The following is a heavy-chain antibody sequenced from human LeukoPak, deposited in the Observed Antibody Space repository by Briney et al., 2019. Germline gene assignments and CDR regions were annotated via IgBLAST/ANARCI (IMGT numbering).Heavy chain of an antibody. CDR3: ARSRGAGPGAYFDY. Sequence: PGGSLRLSCAAYAFTFSDEYMSWIRQAPGKGLEWVSYISNSGSYTNYADSVKGRFTISRDNAKNSLYLQMNSLRAEDTAVYYCARSRGAGPGAYFDYWGQGTLITVSS. V-gene: IGHV3-11*03. CDR1: AFTFSDEY. D-gene: IGHD6-19*01. CDR2: ISNSGSYT. J-gene: IGHJ4*02.